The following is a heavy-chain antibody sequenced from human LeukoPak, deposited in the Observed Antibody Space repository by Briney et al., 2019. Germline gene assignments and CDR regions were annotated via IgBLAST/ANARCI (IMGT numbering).Heavy chain of an antibody. CDR1: GYTFTSYG. D-gene: IGHD5-18*01. Sequence: GASVKVSCKASGYTFTSYGISWVRQAPGQGLEWMGGIIPIFGTANYAQKFQGRVTITADESTSTAYMELSSLRSEDTAVYYCARGRLGYNFDYWGQGTLVTVSS. CDR2: IIPIFGTA. V-gene: IGHV1-69*13. CDR3: ARGRLGYNFDY. J-gene: IGHJ4*02.